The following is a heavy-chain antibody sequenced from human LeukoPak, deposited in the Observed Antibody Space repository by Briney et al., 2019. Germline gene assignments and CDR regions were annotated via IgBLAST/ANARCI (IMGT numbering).Heavy chain of an antibody. CDR1: GGSISSYY. CDR2: IYYSGST. CDR3: ARSIIGTRSKFDY. D-gene: IGHD1/OR15-1a*01. Sequence: SETLSLTCTVSGGSISSYYWNWIRQPPGKGLEWIGYIYYSGSTNYNPSLKSRVTISVDTSKNQLSLKLSSVTAADTAVYYCARSIIGTRSKFDYWGQGTLVTVSS. V-gene: IGHV4-59*08. J-gene: IGHJ4*02.